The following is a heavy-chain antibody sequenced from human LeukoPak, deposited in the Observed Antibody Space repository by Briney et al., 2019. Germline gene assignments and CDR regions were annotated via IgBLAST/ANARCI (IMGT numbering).Heavy chain of an antibody. CDR2: TYASGTT. CDR3: ARAYSSSWYPPAYAFDI. J-gene: IGHJ3*02. CDR1: GGSISSGGYY. D-gene: IGHD6-13*01. Sequence: SETLSLTCNVSGGSISSGGYYWTWIRQPPGKGLELIGFTYASGTTYYNPSLKKRVTISVHGSKNLFSLNLSSATAADTAVYYCARAYSSSWYPPAYAFDIWGQGTMVTVSS. V-gene: IGHV4-30-2*01.